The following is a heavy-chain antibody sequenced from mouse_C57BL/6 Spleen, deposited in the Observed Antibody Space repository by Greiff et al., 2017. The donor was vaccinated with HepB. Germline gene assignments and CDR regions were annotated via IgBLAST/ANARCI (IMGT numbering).Heavy chain of an antibody. CDR1: GFTFSDYG. D-gene: IGHD1-1*01. CDR3: ARPGYYGSSFYFDY. CDR2: ISSGSSTI. V-gene: IGHV5-17*01. Sequence: EVKLVESGGGLVKPGGSLKLSCAASGFTFSDYGMHWVRQAPEKGPEWVAYISSGSSTIYYADTVKGRFTISRDNAKNTLFLQMTSLRSEDTAMYYCARPGYYGSSFYFDYWGQGTTLTVSS. J-gene: IGHJ2*01.